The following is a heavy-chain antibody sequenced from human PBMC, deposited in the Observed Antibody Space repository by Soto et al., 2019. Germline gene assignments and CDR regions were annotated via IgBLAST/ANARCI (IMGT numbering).Heavy chain of an antibody. CDR2: IIPIFGTA. D-gene: IGHD2-8*01. V-gene: IGHV1-69*13. Sequence: SVKVSCKASGGTFSSYAIIWVRQAPGQGLEWMGGIIPIFGTANYAQKFQGRVAITADESTSTAYMELSSLRSEETAVYYCAREVNNCTNGVCRTRWDHYYYYYGMDVWGQGTTVTVSS. CDR3: AREVNNCTNGVCRTRWDHYYYYYGMDV. J-gene: IGHJ6*02. CDR1: GGTFSSYA.